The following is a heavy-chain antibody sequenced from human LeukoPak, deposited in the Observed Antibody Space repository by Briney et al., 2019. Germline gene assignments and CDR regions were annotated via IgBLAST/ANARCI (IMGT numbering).Heavy chain of an antibody. CDR3: ARGVGGYSGYDLYYFDY. Sequence: PSETLSLTCAVSGGSISSGGYSWSWLRQPPGKGLEWIGYIYHSGSTYYNPSLKSRVTISVDRSKNQFSLKLSSVTAADTAVYYCARGVGGYSGYDLYYFDYWGQGTLVTVSS. CDR1: GGSISSGGYS. CDR2: IYHSGST. V-gene: IGHV4-30-2*01. J-gene: IGHJ4*02. D-gene: IGHD5-12*01.